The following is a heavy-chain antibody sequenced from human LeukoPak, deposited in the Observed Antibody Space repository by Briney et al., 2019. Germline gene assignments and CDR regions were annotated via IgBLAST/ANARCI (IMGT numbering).Heavy chain of an antibody. Sequence: KPSETLSLTCAVYGGSFSGYYWSWIRQPPGEGLEWIGEINQSGSTNYNPSLKSRVTISVDTSKNQFSLKLSSVTAADTAVYYCARTRGMSYWGQGTLVTVSS. CDR1: GGSFSGYY. CDR3: ARTRGMSY. V-gene: IGHV4-34*01. CDR2: INQSGST. D-gene: IGHD3-16*01. J-gene: IGHJ4*02.